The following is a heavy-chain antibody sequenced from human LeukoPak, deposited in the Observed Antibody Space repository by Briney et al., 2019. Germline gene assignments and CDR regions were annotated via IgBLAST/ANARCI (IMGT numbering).Heavy chain of an antibody. Sequence: GASVKVSCKASGYTFTSYGISWVRQAPGQGLEWMGWISAYNGNTNYAQKLQGRVTMTTDTSTSTAYMELRSLRSDDTAVCYYARVVIIFSVSDYWGQGTLVTVSS. CDR3: ARVVIIFSVSDY. CDR2: ISAYNGNT. J-gene: IGHJ4*02. CDR1: GYTFTSYG. D-gene: IGHD3-3*01. V-gene: IGHV1-18*01.